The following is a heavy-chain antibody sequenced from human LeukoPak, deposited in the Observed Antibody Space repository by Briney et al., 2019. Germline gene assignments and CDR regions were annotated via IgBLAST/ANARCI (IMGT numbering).Heavy chain of an antibody. CDR2: INPNSGGT. Sequence: ASVKVSCKASGYTFTGYYMHWVRQAPGQGLEWMGWINPNSGGTNYAQEFQGRVTMTRDTSISTAYMELSRLRSDDTAVYYCAREVLRGDYVWGTTDYWGQGTLVTVSS. D-gene: IGHD3-16*01. CDR3: AREVLRGDYVWGTTDY. CDR1: GYTFTGYY. V-gene: IGHV1-2*02. J-gene: IGHJ4*02.